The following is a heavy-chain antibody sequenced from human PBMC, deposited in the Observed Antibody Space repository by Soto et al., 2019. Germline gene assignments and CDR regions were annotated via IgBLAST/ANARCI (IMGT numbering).Heavy chain of an antibody. CDR2: ITAFNGNT. CDR3: ARISQSDFWSGYYYFFDY. CDR1: GYTFTDYG. V-gene: IGHV1-18*01. J-gene: IGHJ4*02. Sequence: QVHLVQSGAEVEKPGASVKVSCKASGYTFTDYGISWVRQAPGQGLQWMGWITAFNGNTKYAQQFQGRVTITTDTSTSTAYMELRSLESDDTAVYYCARISQSDFWSGYYYFFDYWGQGTLVTVSS. D-gene: IGHD3-3*01.